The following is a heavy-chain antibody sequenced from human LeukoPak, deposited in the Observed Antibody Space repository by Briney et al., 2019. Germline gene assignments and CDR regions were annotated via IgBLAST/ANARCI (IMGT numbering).Heavy chain of an antibody. Sequence: ASVTVSFTSSGYGFTKYGISWVRQAPGQGLEWMGWISGYNGNTNYAHNPHGRVTIITEIPTSTAYMELIGLTPANRATNYCARVGATYGDALEYDYWGQGTLVTV. CDR2: ISGYNGNT. CDR3: ARVGATYGDALEYDY. J-gene: IGHJ4*02. D-gene: IGHD1-26*01. CDR1: GYGFTKYG. V-gene: IGHV1-18*01.